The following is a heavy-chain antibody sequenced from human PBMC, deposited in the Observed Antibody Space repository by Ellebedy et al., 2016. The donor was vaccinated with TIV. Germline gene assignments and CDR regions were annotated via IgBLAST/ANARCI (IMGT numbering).Heavy chain of an antibody. CDR1: GYTFTGYY. J-gene: IGHJ3*02. D-gene: IGHD3-10*01. Sequence: ASVKVSXXASGYTFTGYYMHWVRQAPGQGLEWMGWINPNSGGTNYAQKFQGWVTMTRDTSINTAYMELSRLRSDDTAVYYCARARFGELLLWSDAFDIWGQGTMVTVSS. CDR3: ARARFGELLLWSDAFDI. CDR2: INPNSGGT. V-gene: IGHV1-2*04.